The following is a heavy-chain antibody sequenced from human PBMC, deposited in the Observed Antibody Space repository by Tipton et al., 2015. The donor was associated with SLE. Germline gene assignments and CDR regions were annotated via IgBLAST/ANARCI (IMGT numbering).Heavy chain of an antibody. Sequence: SLRLSCAASGFTFSSYAMHWVRQAPGKGLEWVAVISYDGSNKYYADSVKGRFTISRDNSKNTLFLQMNSLRAEDTAVYYCARCGQYQLPEDYWGQGTQVTVSS. J-gene: IGHJ4*02. CDR2: ISYDGSNK. V-gene: IGHV3-30*04. CDR3: ARCGQYQLPEDY. CDR1: GFTFSSYA. D-gene: IGHD2-2*01.